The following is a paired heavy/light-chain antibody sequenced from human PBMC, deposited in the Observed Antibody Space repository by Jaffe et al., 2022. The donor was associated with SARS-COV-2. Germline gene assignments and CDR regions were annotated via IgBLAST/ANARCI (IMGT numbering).Light chain of an antibody. J-gene: IGKJ2*01. CDR2: GAS. V-gene: IGKV3-15*01. Sequence: EIVMTQSPATLSVSPGERVTLSCRASQSVSSNLAWYQQKPGQAPRLLIYGASTRATGIPARFSGSGSGTEFTLTISSLQSEDFAVYYCQQYNNWPSTFGQGTKLEIK. CDR1: QSVSSN. CDR3: QQYNNWPST.
Heavy chain of an antibody. CDR3: ATTEKTTVTRAFWSVPFDC. CDR2: ISGSGGST. J-gene: IGHJ4*02. D-gene: IGHD4-17*01. CDR1: GFTFSSYG. Sequence: EVQLAESGGGLVQPGGSLRLSCAASGFTFSSYGMSWVRQAPGKGLEWVSAISGSGGSTYYADSVKGRFTISRDNSKNTLYLQMNSLRAEDTAVYYCATTEKTTVTRAFWSVPFDCWGQGTLVTVSS. V-gene: IGHV3-23*04.